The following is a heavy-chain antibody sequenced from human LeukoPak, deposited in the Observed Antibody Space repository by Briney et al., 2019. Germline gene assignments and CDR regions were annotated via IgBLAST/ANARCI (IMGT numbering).Heavy chain of an antibody. CDR2: INHSGST. D-gene: IGHD3-10*01. Sequence: PSETLSLTCAVYGGSFSGYYWSWIRQPPGKGLEWIGEINHSGSTNYNPSLKSRVTISADTSKNQFSLKLSSVTAADTAVYYCARPITMVRGSRVYNWFDLWGQGTLGTVSS. CDR1: GGSFSGYY. J-gene: IGHJ5*02. CDR3: ARPITMVRGSRVYNWFDL. V-gene: IGHV4-34*01.